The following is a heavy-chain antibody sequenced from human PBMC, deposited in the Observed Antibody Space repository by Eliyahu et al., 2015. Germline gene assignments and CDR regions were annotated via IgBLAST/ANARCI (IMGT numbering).Heavy chain of an antibody. CDR3: ASEGPPSNPGSTNGVCQFDY. Sequence: QVQLQQWGAGLLKPSETLSLTCAVYGGSFSGYYXSWIRQPPGKGLEWIGEINHSGSTNYNPSLKSRVTISVDTSKNQFSLKLSSVTAADTAVYYCASEGPPSNPGSTNGVCQFDYWGQGTLVTVSS. J-gene: IGHJ4*02. V-gene: IGHV4-34*01. CDR2: INHSGST. D-gene: IGHD2-8*01. CDR1: GGSFSGYY.